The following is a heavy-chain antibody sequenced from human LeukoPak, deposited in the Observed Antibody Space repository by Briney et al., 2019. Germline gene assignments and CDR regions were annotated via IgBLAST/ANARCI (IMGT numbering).Heavy chain of an antibody. V-gene: IGHV3-23*01. CDR1: GFTFSSCA. CDR2: ISGNGGST. D-gene: IGHD3-22*01. Sequence: SGGSLRLSCAASGFTFSSCAMSWVRQAPGKGLEWVSTISGNGGSTYYADSVKGRFTISRHNSKNTLYLQMNSLRAEDTAVYYCAKDQLYDSSGYSYVAYFDYWAREAWSPSPQ. J-gene: IGHJ4*02. CDR3: AKDQLYDSSGYSYVAYFDY.